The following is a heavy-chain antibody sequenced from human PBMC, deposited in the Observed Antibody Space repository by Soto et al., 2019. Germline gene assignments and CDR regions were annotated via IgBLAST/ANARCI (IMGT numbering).Heavy chain of an antibody. D-gene: IGHD2-8*01. CDR1: GFTFSSYG. Sequence: GGSLRLSCAASGFTFSSYGMHWVRQAPGKGLEWVAVISYDGSNKYYADSVKGRFTISRDNSKNTLYLQMNSLRAEDTAVYYCAKDKGYCTNGVCYTNDYWGQGTLVTVSS. J-gene: IGHJ4*02. CDR3: AKDKGYCTNGVCYTNDY. CDR2: ISYDGSNK. V-gene: IGHV3-30*18.